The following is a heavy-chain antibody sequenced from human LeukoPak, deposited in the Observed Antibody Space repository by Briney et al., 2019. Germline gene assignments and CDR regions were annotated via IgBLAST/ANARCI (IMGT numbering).Heavy chain of an antibody. D-gene: IGHD6-19*01. CDR1: GYTFTSYG. CDR2: ISAYNGNT. V-gene: IGHV1-18*01. J-gene: IGHJ6*02. CDR3: ARDISVRSSSDSRTPRGGYYYYGMDV. Sequence: ASVKVSCKASGYTFTSYGISWVRQAPGQGLEWMGWISAYNGNTNYAQKLQGRVTMTTDTSTSTAYMELRSLRSDDTAVYYCARDISVRSSSDSRTPRGGYYYYGMDVWGQGTTVTVSS.